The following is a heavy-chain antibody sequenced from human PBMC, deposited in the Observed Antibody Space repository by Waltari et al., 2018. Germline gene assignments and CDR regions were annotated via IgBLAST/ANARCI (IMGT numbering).Heavy chain of an antibody. CDR2: ISYDGSNK. CDR3: AKGHDYGDF. Sequence: QVQLVESGGGVVQPGRSLRLSCAAPGFTFSSYGIHWVRQAPGKGLEWVAVISYDGSNKYYADSVKGRFTISRDNSKNTLYLQMNSLRAEDTAVYYCAKGHDYGDFWGRGTLVTVSS. CDR1: GFTFSSYG. J-gene: IGHJ4*02. V-gene: IGHV3-30*18.